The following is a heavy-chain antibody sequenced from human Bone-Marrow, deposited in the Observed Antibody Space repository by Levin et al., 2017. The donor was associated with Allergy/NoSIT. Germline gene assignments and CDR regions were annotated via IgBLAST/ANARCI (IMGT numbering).Heavy chain of an antibody. J-gene: IGHJ3*02. D-gene: IGHD2-15*01. Sequence: GGSLRLSCAASGFTFSSYGMHWVRQAPGKGLEWVAVIWYDGSNKYYADSVKGRFTISRDNSKNTLYLQMNSLRAEDTAVYYCARGGVVVVAATFAFDIWGQGTMVTVSS. CDR2: IWYDGSNK. CDR1: GFTFSSYG. V-gene: IGHV3-33*01. CDR3: ARGGVVVVAATFAFDI.